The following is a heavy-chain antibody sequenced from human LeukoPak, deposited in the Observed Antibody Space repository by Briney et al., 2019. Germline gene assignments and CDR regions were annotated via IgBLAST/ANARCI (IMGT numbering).Heavy chain of an antibody. CDR1: GGSFGGYY. CDR2: INHSGST. CDR3: ARAPAAGDDWFDP. V-gene: IGHV4-34*01. D-gene: IGHD6-13*01. Sequence: PSETLSLTCAVYGGSFGGYYWSWIRQPPGKGLEWIGEINHSGSTNYNPSLKSRVTISVDTSKNQFSLKLSSVTAADTAVYYCARAPAAGDDWFDPWGQGTLVTVSS. J-gene: IGHJ5*02.